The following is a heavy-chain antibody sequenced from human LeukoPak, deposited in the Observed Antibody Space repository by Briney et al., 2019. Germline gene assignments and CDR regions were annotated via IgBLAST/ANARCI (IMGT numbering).Heavy chain of an antibody. V-gene: IGHV3-23*01. Sequence: PGGSLRLSGASSGFTFTVYAMSGVRQAPGKGREGGAAIRGICGRTYYADPVKGGFTISRDHFTNTLYMEMNSLRAEDTAVYYCAPTGNRLRSHFDYWGQGTLVTVSS. CDR3: APTGNRLRSHFDY. CDR1: GFTFTVYA. CDR2: IRGICGRT. J-gene: IGHJ4*02. D-gene: IGHD1-1*01.